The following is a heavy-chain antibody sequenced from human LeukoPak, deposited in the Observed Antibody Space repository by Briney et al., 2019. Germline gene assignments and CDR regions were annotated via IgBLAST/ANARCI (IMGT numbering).Heavy chain of an antibody. J-gene: IGHJ4*02. CDR1: GLTFSTNW. CDR3: ARDPTLSY. V-gene: IGHV3-7*01. CDR2: IKQDGSAK. Sequence: GGSLRLSCAASGLTFSTNWMSWVRQAPGKGLEWVANIKQDGSAKYYVDSVKGRFTVSRDNAKNSVYLQMNTLRAEDTAVYYCARDPTLSYWGQGTLVTVSS.